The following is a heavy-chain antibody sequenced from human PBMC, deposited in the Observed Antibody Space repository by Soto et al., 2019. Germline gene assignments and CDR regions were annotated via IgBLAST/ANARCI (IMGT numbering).Heavy chain of an antibody. CDR2: INSDGSST. V-gene: IGHV3-74*03. CDR3: ARVETCSSTSCYSVFAY. D-gene: IGHD2-2*01. Sequence: EVQLVESGGGLVQPGGSLRLSCAASGFTFSSYWMHWVRQAPGKGLVWVSRINSDGSSTTYADSVKGRFTISRDNAKNTLYLQINSLRAEDTAVYYCARVETCSSTSCYSVFAYWCQGTLVTVSS. CDR1: GFTFSSYW. J-gene: IGHJ4*02.